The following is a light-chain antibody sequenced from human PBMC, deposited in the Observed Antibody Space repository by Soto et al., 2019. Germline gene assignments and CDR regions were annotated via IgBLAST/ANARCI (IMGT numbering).Light chain of an antibody. Sequence: DTVMTQSPDSLAVSLGERATINCKSSQSVFHSANNMNYLAWYQQKPGQSPKLLISWASIRDSGVPDRFSGSGSGTDFTLTINSLQAEDAAVYYCQQFYNPPPYTVGQGTRLEIK. CDR2: WAS. V-gene: IGKV4-1*01. CDR1: QSVFHSANNMNY. CDR3: QQFYNPPPYT. J-gene: IGKJ2*01.